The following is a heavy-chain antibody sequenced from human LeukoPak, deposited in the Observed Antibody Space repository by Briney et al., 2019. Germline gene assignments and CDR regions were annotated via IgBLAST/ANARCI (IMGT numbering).Heavy chain of an antibody. D-gene: IGHD6-13*01. V-gene: IGHV3-48*03. CDR2: ISSSGSTR. J-gene: IGHJ3*02. CDR3: ARVGYSSSWYKADAFDI. Sequence: PGGSLRLSCAASGLTFSSYEMNWVRQAPGKGLEWVSYISSSGSTRYYADSVKGRCTISRDNAKNSLYLQMNSLRAEDTAVYYCARVGYSSSWYKADAFDILGQGTIVTVSS. CDR1: GLTFSSYE.